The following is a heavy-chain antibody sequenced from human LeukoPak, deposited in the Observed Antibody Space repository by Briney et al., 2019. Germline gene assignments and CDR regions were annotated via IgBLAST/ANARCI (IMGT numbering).Heavy chain of an antibody. V-gene: IGHV4-59*01. CDR3: ARAAFRWYQVHSYFDY. D-gene: IGHD4-23*01. J-gene: IGHJ4*02. CDR1: GGSISSYY. CDR2: IYYSGST. Sequence: SETLSLTCTVSGGSISSYYWSWIRQPPGKGLECIGYIYYSGSTNYNPSLKSRVTISVDTSKNQFSLKLTSVTAADTAVYYCARAAFRWYQVHSYFDYSGQGTLVTVSS.